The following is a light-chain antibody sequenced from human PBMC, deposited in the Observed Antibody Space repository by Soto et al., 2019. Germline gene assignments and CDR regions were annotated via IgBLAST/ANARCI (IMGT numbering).Light chain of an antibody. V-gene: IGKV1D-16*01. J-gene: IGKJ1*01. CDR1: QAIDSW. Sequence: DIQMTQSPSSLSASLGDRVTITFRASQAIDSWLAWYQQKPGEAPKLLIFTGSLLHSGVPPRFSGSGSGTEFTLIISSLQPDDFATYYCQQYNSYWMFGLGTKVDIK. CDR2: TGS. CDR3: QQYNSYWM.